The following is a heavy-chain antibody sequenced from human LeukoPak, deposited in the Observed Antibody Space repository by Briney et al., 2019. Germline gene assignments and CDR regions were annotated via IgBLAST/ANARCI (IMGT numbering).Heavy chain of an antibody. CDR1: GFTFSSYA. J-gene: IGHJ4*02. CDR2: ISYDGSNK. V-gene: IGHV3-30-3*01. D-gene: IGHD3-10*01. CDR3: ARDLEVRGVIEGRFDY. Sequence: GGSLRPSCAASGFTFSSYAMHWVRQAPGKGLEWVAVISYDGSNKYYADSVKGRFTISRDNSKNTLSLQMNSLRAEDTAVYYCARDLEVRGVIEGRFDYWGQGTLVTVSS.